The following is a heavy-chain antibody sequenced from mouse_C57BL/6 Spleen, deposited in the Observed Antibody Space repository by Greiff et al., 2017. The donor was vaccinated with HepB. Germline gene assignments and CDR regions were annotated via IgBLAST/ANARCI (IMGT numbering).Heavy chain of an antibody. CDR1: GYTFTSYW. CDR2: IYPGNSDT. D-gene: IGHD1-1*01. V-gene: IGHV1-5*01. J-gene: IGHJ3*01. CDR3: TSSDYYGSSFFAY. Sequence: EVQRVESGTVLARPGASVKMSCKTSGYTFTSYWMHWVKQRPGQGLEWIGAIYPGNSDTSYNQKLKGKAKLTAVTSASTAYMELSSLTNEDSAVYYCTSSDYYGSSFFAYWGQGTLVTVSA.